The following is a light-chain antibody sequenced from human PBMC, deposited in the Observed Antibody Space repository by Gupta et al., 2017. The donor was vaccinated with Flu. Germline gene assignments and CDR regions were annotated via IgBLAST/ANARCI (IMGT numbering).Light chain of an antibody. J-gene: IGKJ4*01. CDR1: QSGLVSSNNKNY. CDR2: WAS. Sequence: SLGERATINCKSSQSGLVSSNNKNYLAWYQQKPGQPPKLLVYWASTRESGVPGRFNGSGSGTDFTLTISSLQAEDVAVYYCQQDDTTPLTFGGGTKVEIK. CDR3: QQDDTTPLT. V-gene: IGKV4-1*01.